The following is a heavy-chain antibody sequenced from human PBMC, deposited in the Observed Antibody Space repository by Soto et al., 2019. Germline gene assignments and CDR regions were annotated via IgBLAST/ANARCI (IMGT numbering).Heavy chain of an antibody. J-gene: IGHJ4*02. CDR3: ARVHLPLYYDSSGYSYYFDY. CDR1: DGSISSYY. Sequence: SETLSLTCTVSDGSISSYYWSWIRQPPGKGLEWIGYIYYSGSTNYNPSLKSRVTISVDTSKNQFSLKLSSVTAADTAVYYCARVHLPLYYDSSGYSYYFDYWGQGTLVTVSS. CDR2: IYYSGST. V-gene: IGHV4-59*01. D-gene: IGHD3-22*01.